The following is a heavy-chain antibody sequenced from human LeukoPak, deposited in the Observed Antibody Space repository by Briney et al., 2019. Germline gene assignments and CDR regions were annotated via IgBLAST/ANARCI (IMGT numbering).Heavy chain of an antibody. D-gene: IGHD3-10*01. CDR2: IRYDGSNK. CDR3: AKDILLWFGEYAPNFDY. Sequence: PGGSLRLSCAASGFTFSSYGMHWVRQAPGKGLEWVVFIRYDGSNKYYADSVKGRFTISRDNSRNTLYLQMNSLRAEDTAVYYCAKDILLWFGEYAPNFDYWGQGTLVTVSS. V-gene: IGHV3-30*02. CDR1: GFTFSSYG. J-gene: IGHJ4*02.